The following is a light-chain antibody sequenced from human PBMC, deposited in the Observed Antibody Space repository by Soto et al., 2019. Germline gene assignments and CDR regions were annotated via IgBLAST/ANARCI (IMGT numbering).Light chain of an antibody. CDR1: QSVSSY. CDR3: QHRTNWPLT. V-gene: IGKV3-11*01. CDR2: DAS. J-gene: IGKJ4*01. Sequence: EIVLTQSPATLSLSPGERATLSCRASQSVSSYLGCYQQKPAQAPRLLIYDASNRATGIPARFSGSGSGTDFTLTISSLEPEDFAIYYCQHRTNWPLTFGGGTKVEIK.